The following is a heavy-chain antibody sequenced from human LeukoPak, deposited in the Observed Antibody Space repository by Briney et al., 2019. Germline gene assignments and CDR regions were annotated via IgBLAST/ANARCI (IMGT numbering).Heavy chain of an antibody. D-gene: IGHD6-6*01. CDR2: IYYSGST. J-gene: IGHJ5*02. CDR1: GGSISSYY. Sequence: SETLSLTCSVSGGSISSYYWSWIRQPPGKGLEWIGYIYYSGSTNYNPSLKSRVTISVDTSKNQFSLKLSSVTAADAAVYYCARGGIAARDWFDPWGQGTLVTVSS. V-gene: IGHV4-59*01. CDR3: ARGGIAARDWFDP.